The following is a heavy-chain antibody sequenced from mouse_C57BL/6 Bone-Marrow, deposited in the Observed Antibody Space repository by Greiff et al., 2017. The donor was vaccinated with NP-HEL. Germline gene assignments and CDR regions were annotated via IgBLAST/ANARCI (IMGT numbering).Heavy chain of an antibody. CDR1: GYTFTSYW. Sequence: QVQLQQSGAELVKPGASVKLSCKASGYTFTSYWITWVKQRPGQGLEWIGDIYPGSGSPNYNEKFKCKATLTVDTSSSTAYMQLSSLTSEHSAVYYWARGVLCHFPYAMDYWGQGTAVTVSA. CDR3: ARGVLCHFPYAMDY. J-gene: IGHJ4*01. D-gene: IGHD1-1*02. CDR2: IYPGSGSP. V-gene: IGHV1-55*01.